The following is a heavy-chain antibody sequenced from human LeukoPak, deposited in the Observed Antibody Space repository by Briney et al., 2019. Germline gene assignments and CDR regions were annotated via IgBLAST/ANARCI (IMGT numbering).Heavy chain of an antibody. CDR2: IHNSGST. CDR1: GGSISSGGYY. Sequence: SETLSLSCTVSGGSISSGGYYWSWIRQHPGKGLEWIGYIHNSGSTYYNPSLKSPVSISVDTSKSHFSLRLSSVTAADTAVYYCARGEYYGSGSYYPGDYWGQGTLVTVSS. CDR3: ARGEYYGSGSYYPGDY. J-gene: IGHJ4*02. D-gene: IGHD3-10*01. V-gene: IGHV4-31*01.